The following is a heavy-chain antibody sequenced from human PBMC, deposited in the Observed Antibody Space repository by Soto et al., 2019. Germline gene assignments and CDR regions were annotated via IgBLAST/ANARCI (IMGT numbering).Heavy chain of an antibody. Sequence: PGGSLRLSCAASGFTFSSYGMHWVRQAPGKGLEWVAVISYDGSNKYYADSVKGRFTISRDNSKNTLYLQMNSLRAEDTAVYYCGKDRKYGVYSYYYYYGMDVWGQGTTVTVSS. D-gene: IGHD2-21*01. J-gene: IGHJ6*02. CDR1: GFTFSSYG. CDR3: GKDRKYGVYSYYYYYGMDV. CDR2: ISYDGSNK. V-gene: IGHV3-30*18.